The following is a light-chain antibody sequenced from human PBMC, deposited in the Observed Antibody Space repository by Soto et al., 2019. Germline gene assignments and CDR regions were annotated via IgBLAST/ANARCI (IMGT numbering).Light chain of an antibody. J-gene: IGKJ3*01. CDR2: AAS. CDR3: QQTYRAPLT. V-gene: IGKV1-39*01. CDR1: QTINTY. Sequence: DIQMTQSPSSLSASVGDRVTITCRASQTINTYLNWYQQKPGKAPKLVIHAASSVQSGVPSRFSGSGSGTDFTLTISSLQPEDFATYYCQQTYRAPLTFGPGTKVDI.